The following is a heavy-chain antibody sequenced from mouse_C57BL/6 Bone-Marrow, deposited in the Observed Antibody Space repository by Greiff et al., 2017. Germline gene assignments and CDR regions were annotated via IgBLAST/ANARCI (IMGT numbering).Heavy chain of an antibody. V-gene: IGHV5-16*01. Sequence: VQLVESEGGLVQPGSSMKLSCTASGFTFSDYYMAWVRQVPEKGLEWVANINYDGSSTYYLDSLKSRFIISRDNAKNILYLQMSSLKSEDTATYYCARVGTVVAHWYFDVWGTGTTVTVSS. D-gene: IGHD1-1*01. CDR2: INYDGSST. J-gene: IGHJ1*03. CDR3: ARVGTVVAHWYFDV. CDR1: GFTFSDYY.